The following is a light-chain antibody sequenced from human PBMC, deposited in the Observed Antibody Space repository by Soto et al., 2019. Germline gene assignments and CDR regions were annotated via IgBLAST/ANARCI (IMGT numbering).Light chain of an antibody. J-gene: IGLJ2*01. V-gene: IGLV2-18*02. CDR1: SSDVGSYNR. Sequence: QSALTQPPSVSGSPGQSVTISCTGTSSDVGSYNRVSWYQQPPGTAPKLMIYEVSKRPSGVPDRFSGSKSGNTASLTISGLQAEDEADYYCSSRTSTNTLIFGGGTKLTVL. CDR2: EVS. CDR3: SSRTSTNTLI.